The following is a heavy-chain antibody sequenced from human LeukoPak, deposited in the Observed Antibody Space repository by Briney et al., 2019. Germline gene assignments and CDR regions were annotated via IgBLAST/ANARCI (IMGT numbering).Heavy chain of an antibody. J-gene: IGHJ4*02. V-gene: IGHV3-33*08. CDR3: ARIVDYVFDY. D-gene: IGHD2-15*01. CDR1: GFTFSSYA. Sequence: GGSLRLSCATSGFTFSSYAMSWVRQAPGKGLEWVAVIWYDGSNKYYADSVKGRFTISRDNSKNTLYLQMNSLRAEDTAIYYCARIVDYVFDYWGQGTLVTVSS. CDR2: IWYDGSNK.